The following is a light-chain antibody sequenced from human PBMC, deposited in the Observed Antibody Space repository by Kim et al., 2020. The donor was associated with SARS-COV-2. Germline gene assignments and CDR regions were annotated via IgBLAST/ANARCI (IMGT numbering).Light chain of an antibody. CDR1: SSDFV. V-gene: IGLV2-8*01. CDR2: EVS. Sequence: GSPGQSVPISCTGTSSDFVSWYQQYPGRAPKLMIFEVSKRPSGVPDRFSGSKSGDTASLTVSGLQAEDEADYYCSSHAGYDKFYVFGTGTKVTVL. CDR3: SSHAGYDKFYV. J-gene: IGLJ1*01.